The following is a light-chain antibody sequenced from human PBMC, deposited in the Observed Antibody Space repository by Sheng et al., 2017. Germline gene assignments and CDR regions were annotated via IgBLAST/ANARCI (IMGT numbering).Light chain of an antibody. CDR1: TSDFDDYNY. CDR3: SSYTGGSTII. V-gene: IGLV2-14*01. J-gene: IGLJ2*01. CDR2: QVS. Sequence: QSALTQPASVSGSPGQSITISCTGTTSDFDDYNYVSWYQQHPGKAPKLMIYQVSARPSGISYRFSGSKAGNTASLTISGLQAEDEAEYVCSSYTGGSTIIFGGGTKLTVL.